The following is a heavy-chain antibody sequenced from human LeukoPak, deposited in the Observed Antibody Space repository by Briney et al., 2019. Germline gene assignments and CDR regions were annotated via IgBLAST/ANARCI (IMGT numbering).Heavy chain of an antibody. D-gene: IGHD2-15*01. CDR3: ARQRPGGVDY. CDR1: GFPFSNNW. V-gene: IGHV3-7*01. J-gene: IGHJ4*02. Sequence: GGSLRLSCAASGFPFSNNWMSWVRQSPGKGLEWVANIHQDGSEKYYVDSVKGRFTISRDNADNSLYLQMNSLRVDDTAVYYCARQRPGGVDYWGQGTLVTVSS. CDR2: IHQDGSEK.